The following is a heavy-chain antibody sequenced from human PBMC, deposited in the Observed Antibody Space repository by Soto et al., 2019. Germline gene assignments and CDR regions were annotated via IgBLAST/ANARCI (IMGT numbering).Heavy chain of an antibody. J-gene: IGHJ4*02. V-gene: IGHV3-74*01. D-gene: IGHD6-6*01. Sequence: EVQLVESGGGLVQPGGSLRLSCAASGFTFSSYWMHWVRQPPGKGLVWVSRISTDGSSTSYADSVKGRFTISRANAENTLYLQMNSLTAEDTAVYYCARGETRHSSLSVYWGQGTLVTVAS. CDR3: ARGETRHSSLSVY. CDR2: ISTDGSST. CDR1: GFTFSSYW.